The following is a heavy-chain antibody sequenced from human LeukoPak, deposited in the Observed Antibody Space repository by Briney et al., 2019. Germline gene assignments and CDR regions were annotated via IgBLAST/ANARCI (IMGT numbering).Heavy chain of an antibody. D-gene: IGHD5-12*01. CDR3: AGGYSGYDWSDFDY. J-gene: IGHJ4*02. V-gene: IGHV1-2*04. Sequence: ASVKVSCKASGYTFTGYYMHWVRQAPGQGLEWMGWINPNSGGTNYAQKFQGWVTMTRDTSTNTAYMELSRLRSDDTAVYYCAGGYSGYDWSDFDYWGQGTLVTVSS. CDR2: INPNSGGT. CDR1: GYTFTGYY.